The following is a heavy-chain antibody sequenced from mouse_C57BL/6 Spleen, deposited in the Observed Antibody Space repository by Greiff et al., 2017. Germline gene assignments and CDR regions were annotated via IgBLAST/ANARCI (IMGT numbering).Heavy chain of an antibody. CDR3: ATYYYYAMDY. J-gene: IGHJ4*01. CDR2: INPGSGGT. Sequence: VQLQQSGAELVRPGTSVKVSCKASGYAFTNYLIEWVKQRPGQGLQGIGVINPGSGGTNYNEKFKGQATRTADKSSSTAYMQLSSLTSEDSAVYFCATYYYYAMDYWGQGTSVTVSS. V-gene: IGHV1-54*01. CDR1: GYAFTNYL. D-gene: IGHD2-10*01.